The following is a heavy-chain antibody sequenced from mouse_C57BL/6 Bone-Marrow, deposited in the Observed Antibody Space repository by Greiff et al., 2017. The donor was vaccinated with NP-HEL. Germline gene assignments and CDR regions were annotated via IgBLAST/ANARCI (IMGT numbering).Heavy chain of an antibody. CDR1: GYTFTDYN. D-gene: IGHD3-3*01. CDR3: ARGWPIYAMDY. V-gene: IGHV1-18*01. J-gene: IGHJ4*01. CDR2: INPNNGGT. Sequence: VQLKQSGPELVKPGASVKIPCKASGYTFTDYNMDWVKQSHGKSLEWIGDINPNNGGTIYNQKFKGKATLTVDKSSSTAYMELRSLTSEDTAVYYCARGWPIYAMDYWGQGTSVTVSS.